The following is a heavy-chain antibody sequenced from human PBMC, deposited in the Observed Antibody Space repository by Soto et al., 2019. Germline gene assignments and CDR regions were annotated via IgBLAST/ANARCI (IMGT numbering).Heavy chain of an antibody. CDR2: IFYLGSS. CDR3: ARHSLALRKNNWFDP. J-gene: IGHJ5*02. CDR1: GDSIISSDFY. Sequence: PSETLSLTCTASGDSIISSDFYWGWVRQPPGKGLEWIGSIFYLGSSYYNPSLKSRVTMSVDTSKNQFSLRLRSVTAADMALYFCARHSLALRKNNWFDPWGQGIMVTVSS. D-gene: IGHD3-3*02. V-gene: IGHV4-39*01.